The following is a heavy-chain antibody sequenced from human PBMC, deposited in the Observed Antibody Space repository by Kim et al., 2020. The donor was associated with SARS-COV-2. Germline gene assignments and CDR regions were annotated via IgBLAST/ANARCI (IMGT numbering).Heavy chain of an antibody. J-gene: IGHJ4*02. CDR2: I. D-gene: IGHD6-19*01. CDR3: ARLIGSSGWFDY. V-gene: IGHV5-51*01. Sequence: IGYSPSFQGQGTISADTSISTAYLQWSSLRASDTAMYYCARLIGSSGWFDYWGQVTLVTVSS.